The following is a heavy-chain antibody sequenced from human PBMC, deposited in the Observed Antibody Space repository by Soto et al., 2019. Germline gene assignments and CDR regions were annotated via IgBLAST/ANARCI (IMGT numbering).Heavy chain of an antibody. CDR2: IWYEGSNK. D-gene: IGHD3-22*01. CDR1: GFTFSSYG. CDR3: GSGATTAPLLPVY. Sequence: RGSLRLSRAASGFTFSSYGMHWVRQAPGKGLERGAVIWYEGSNKYYADSVKSRFTSSRDNSKNTLYLPNNSLRAEGTPLYYCGSGATTAPLLPVYWGQGTMVTVSS. J-gene: IGHJ4*03. V-gene: IGHV3-33*01.